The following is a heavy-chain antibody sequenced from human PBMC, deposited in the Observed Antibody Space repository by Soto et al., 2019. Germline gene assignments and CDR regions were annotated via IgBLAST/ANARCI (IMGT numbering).Heavy chain of an antibody. CDR3: ARDLYSSSPSNWFDP. J-gene: IGHJ5*02. CDR1: GYTFTSHG. CDR2: ISAYNGNT. D-gene: IGHD6-13*01. V-gene: IGHV1-18*01. Sequence: GASVKVSCKASGYTFTSHGISWVRQAPGQGLEWMGWISAYNGNTNYAQKLQGRVTMTTDTSTSTAYMELRGLRSDDTAVYYCARDLYSSSPSNWFDPWGQGTLVTVS.